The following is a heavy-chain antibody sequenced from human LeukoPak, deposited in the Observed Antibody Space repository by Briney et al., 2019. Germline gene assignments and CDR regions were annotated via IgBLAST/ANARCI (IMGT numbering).Heavy chain of an antibody. J-gene: IGHJ4*02. CDR1: GFTFRDYW. Sequence: GGSLRLSCEASGFTFRDYWMTWVRQAPGKGLEWVANVKQDGTEKFYVDSVKGRFAISRDNGKNSLYLQMNSLRVEDTAIYYCARAGGTSWADYWGQGTLVTVSS. CDR3: ARAGGTSWADY. CDR2: VKQDGTEK. V-gene: IGHV3-7*01. D-gene: IGHD6-13*01.